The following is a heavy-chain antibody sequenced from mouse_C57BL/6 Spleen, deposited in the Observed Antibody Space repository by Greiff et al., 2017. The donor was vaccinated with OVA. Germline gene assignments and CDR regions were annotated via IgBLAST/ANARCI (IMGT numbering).Heavy chain of an antibody. D-gene: IGHD2-1*01. V-gene: IGHV5-17*01. Sequence: EVKLVESGGGLVKPGGSLKLSCAASGFTFSDYGMHWVRQTPEKGLEWVAYISSGSSTIYYADTVKGRATISRDNASNTLFLQMTSLRSEDTAMYYCARGDGNYAVDAMDYWGQGTSVTVSS. J-gene: IGHJ4*01. CDR3: ARGDGNYAVDAMDY. CDR2: ISSGSSTI. CDR1: GFTFSDYG.